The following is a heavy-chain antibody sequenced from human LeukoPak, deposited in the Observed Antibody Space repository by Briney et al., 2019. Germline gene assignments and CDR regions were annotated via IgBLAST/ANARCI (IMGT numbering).Heavy chain of an antibody. CDR2: IYSTGIT. Sequence: SSETLSLTCSVSGGSIFSSYWNWIRQPPGRGLEWIRYIYSTGITSYNPSLKSRGTISIATSKNQFSLRLNSVTAADTAFYYCARRAYFDTSGYSPAAGYFDLWGRGTLVTVSS. V-gene: IGHV4-59*08. CDR1: GGSIFSSY. CDR3: ARRAYFDTSGYSPAAGYFDL. J-gene: IGHJ2*01. D-gene: IGHD3-22*01.